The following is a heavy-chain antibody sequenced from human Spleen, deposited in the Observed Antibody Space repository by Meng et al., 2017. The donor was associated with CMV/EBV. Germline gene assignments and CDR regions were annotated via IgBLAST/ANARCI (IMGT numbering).Heavy chain of an antibody. CDR3: ARGYSSSSPFDY. J-gene: IGHJ4*02. CDR2: IYSGGST. D-gene: IGHD6-6*01. Sequence: CAASGFTVSSNYMSWVRQAPGKGLEWVSVIYSGGSTYYADSVKGRFTISRDNSKNTLYLQMNSLRAEDTAVYYCARGYSSSSPFDYWGQGTLVTVSS. CDR1: GFTVSSNY. V-gene: IGHV3-66*02.